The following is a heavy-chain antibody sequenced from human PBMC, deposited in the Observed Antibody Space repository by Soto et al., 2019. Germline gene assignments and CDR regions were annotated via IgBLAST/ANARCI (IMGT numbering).Heavy chain of an antibody. V-gene: IGHV2-5*02. CDR1: GFSLSTSEVG. CDR3: THSSDTVMALDY. CDR2: IYWDDDK. J-gene: IGHJ4*02. Sequence: QITLKESGPTLVKPTQTLTLTCTFSGFSLSTSEVGVGWIRQPPGKALEWLALIYWDDDKRYSPSLKSRLTITKDTSKHQVVLTMTNMDPVDTATYYCTHSSDTVMALDYWGQGTLVTVSS. D-gene: IGHD5-18*01.